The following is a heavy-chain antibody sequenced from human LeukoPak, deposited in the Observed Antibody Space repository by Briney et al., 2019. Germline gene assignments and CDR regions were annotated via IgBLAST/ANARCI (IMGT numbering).Heavy chain of an antibody. D-gene: IGHD3-3*01. CDR2: ISSSGTTI. J-gene: IGHJ3*02. CDR3: ARESWYYDFWSGRHDAFDI. CDR1: GFTFSDYY. Sequence: GGSLRLSCAASGFTFSDYYMSWIRQAPGKGLEWVSYISSSGTTIYYADSVKGRFTISRDNAKNSLYLQMNSLRAEDTAVYYCARESWYYDFWSGRHDAFDIWGQGTMVTVSS. V-gene: IGHV3-11*04.